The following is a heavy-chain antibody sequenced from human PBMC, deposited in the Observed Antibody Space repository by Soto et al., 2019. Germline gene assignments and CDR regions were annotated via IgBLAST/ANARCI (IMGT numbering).Heavy chain of an antibody. D-gene: IGHD3-22*01. CDR1: VFTFSSYA. CDR2: ISGSGGST. Sequence: VGSLRLSCASSVFTFSSYAMSCVRHSPGKGLEWVSAISGSGGSTYYADSVKGRFTISRDNSKNTLYLQMNSLRAEDTAVYYCAKYYDSSGYYYVPFDYWGQGTLVTVS. V-gene: IGHV3-23*01. J-gene: IGHJ4*02. CDR3: AKYYDSSGYYYVPFDY.